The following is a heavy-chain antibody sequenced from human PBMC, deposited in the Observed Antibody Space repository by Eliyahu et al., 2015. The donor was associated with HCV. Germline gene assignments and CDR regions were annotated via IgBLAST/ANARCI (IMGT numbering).Heavy chain of an antibody. CDR1: GGSISSSSYY. V-gene: IGHV4-39*01. CDR3: ARGPHGDY. Sequence: QLQLQESGPGLVKPSETLSLTCTVSGGSISSSSYYWGWIRQPPGKGLEVDWGFLLWWEPLLQPSPHNRVTISVDTSKNQFSLKLSSVTAADTAVYYCARGPHGDYWGQGTLVTVSS. CDR2: LLWWEP. J-gene: IGHJ4*02.